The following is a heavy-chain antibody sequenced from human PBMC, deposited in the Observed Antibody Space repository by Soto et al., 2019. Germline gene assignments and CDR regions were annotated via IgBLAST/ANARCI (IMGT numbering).Heavy chain of an antibody. V-gene: IGHV1-18*01. Sequence: ASVKVSCKASGYTFTSYGIGWVRQAPGQGLEWMGWISAYNGNTNYAQKVQGRVTMTTDTSTSTAYMELRSLRSDDTAVYYCAREVTYQLPTNWFDPWGQGTLVTVSS. CDR1: GYTFTSYG. D-gene: IGHD2-2*01. CDR3: AREVTYQLPTNWFDP. J-gene: IGHJ5*02. CDR2: ISAYNGNT.